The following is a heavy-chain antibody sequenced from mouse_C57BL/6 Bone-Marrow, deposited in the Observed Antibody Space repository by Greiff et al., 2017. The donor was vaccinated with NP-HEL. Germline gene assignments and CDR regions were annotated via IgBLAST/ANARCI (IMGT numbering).Heavy chain of an antibody. Sequence: EVQLVESGGGLVKPGGSLKLSCAASGFTFSSYAMSWVRQTPEKRLEWVATISDGGSYTYYPDNVKGRFTISRDNAKNNLYLQMSHLKDEDTAMYYCARARYYGNFDYWGQGTTLTVSS. J-gene: IGHJ2*01. V-gene: IGHV5-4*01. CDR2: ISDGGSYT. D-gene: IGHD2-1*01. CDR1: GFTFSSYA. CDR3: ARARYYGNFDY.